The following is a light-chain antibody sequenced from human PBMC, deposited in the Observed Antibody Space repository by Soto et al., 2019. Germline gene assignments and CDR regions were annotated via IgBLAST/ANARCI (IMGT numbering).Light chain of an antibody. CDR1: QSISTY. CDR2: AAS. CDR3: QQCYSSPRT. Sequence: DIQMTQSPSTLSAGVGDRVTITCRASQSISTYINWYQQKAGKAPTLLIYAASSLQSGVPSRFSGGGSATDFTLTINTLQPEDFATYFCQQCYSSPRTFGQGTQVEIK. J-gene: IGKJ1*01. V-gene: IGKV1-39*01.